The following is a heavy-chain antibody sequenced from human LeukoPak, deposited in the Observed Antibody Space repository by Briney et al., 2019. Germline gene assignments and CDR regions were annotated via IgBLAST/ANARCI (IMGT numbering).Heavy chain of an antibody. CDR2: TYYRSKWYN. J-gene: IGHJ4*02. CDR3: ASGKQWIDY. CDR1: GDSVSSNSAG. D-gene: IGHD6-19*01. V-gene: IGHV6-1*01. Sequence: SQTLSLTCVISGDSVSSNSAGWNWIRQSPSSGLEWLGRTYYRSKWYNEYAVSVKSRITINPDTSKNQFTLQLNSVIPEDTAVDYCASGKQWIDYWGQGTLVTVSS.